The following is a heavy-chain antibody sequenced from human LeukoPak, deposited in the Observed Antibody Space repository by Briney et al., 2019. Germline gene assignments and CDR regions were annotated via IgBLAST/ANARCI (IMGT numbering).Heavy chain of an antibody. CDR2: ISGDGGST. CDR1: GFTFDDYG. CDR3: AKGTCSGGGCYSNFDY. Sequence: GGSLRLSCAASGFTFDDYGMHWVRQAPGKGLEWVSLISGDGGSTYYADSVKGRFTISRDNSKNSLYLEMNSLRTEDTALYYRAKGTCSGGGCYSNFDYWGQGALVTVSS. J-gene: IGHJ4*02. V-gene: IGHV3-43*02. D-gene: IGHD2-15*01.